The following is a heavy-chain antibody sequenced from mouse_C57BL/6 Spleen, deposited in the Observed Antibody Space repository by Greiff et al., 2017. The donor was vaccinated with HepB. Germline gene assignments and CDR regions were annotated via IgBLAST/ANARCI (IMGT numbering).Heavy chain of an antibody. J-gene: IGHJ2*01. D-gene: IGHD1-1*01. CDR1: GYTFTSYW. CDR3: ARRDYGSDY. Sequence: QVHVKQPGAELVKPGASVKLSCKASGYTFTSYWMHWVKQRPGQGLEWIGMIHPNSGSTNYNEKFKSKATLTVDKSSSTAYMQLSSLTSEDSAVYYCARRDYGSDYWGQGTTLTVSS. V-gene: IGHV1-64*01. CDR2: IHPNSGST.